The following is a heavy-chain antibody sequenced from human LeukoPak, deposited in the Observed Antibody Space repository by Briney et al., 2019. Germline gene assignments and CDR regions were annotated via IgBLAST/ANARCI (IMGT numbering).Heavy chain of an antibody. CDR3: ARFPMLAAAGPTLSY. CDR2: ISYDGSNK. CDR1: GFTFSTYA. V-gene: IGHV3-30-3*01. Sequence: GGSLRLSCAASGFTFSTYAMHWVRQAPGKGLQWVAVISYDGSNKYYADSVKGRFTISRDNSKNTLYLQMNSLRADDTAVYYCARFPMLAAAGPTLSYWGQGTLVTVSS. J-gene: IGHJ4*02. D-gene: IGHD6-13*01.